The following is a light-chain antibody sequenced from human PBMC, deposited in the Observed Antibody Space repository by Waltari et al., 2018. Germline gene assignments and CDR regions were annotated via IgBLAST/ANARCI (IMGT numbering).Light chain of an antibody. Sequence: AIHLTQSPSSLSASVGARITIPCRASQGISSALAWYQQKPGESPKFLIYDASSLQSGVPSRFSGSASGTDFTLTITSLQPEDFATYYCQQLHSYPITFGQGTRLEIK. V-gene: IGKV1-13*02. CDR1: QGISSA. CDR2: DAS. J-gene: IGKJ5*01. CDR3: QQLHSYPIT.